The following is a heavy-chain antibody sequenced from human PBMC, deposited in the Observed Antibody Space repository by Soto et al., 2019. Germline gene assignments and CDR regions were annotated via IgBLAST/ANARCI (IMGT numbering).Heavy chain of an antibody. CDR3: AREGGSGNYRYYAMDV. D-gene: IGHD3-10*01. V-gene: IGHV1-69*12. Sequence: QVQLVQSGAEVKKPGSSVKVSCKASGGTFSSYAISWVRQAPGQGLEWMGGIIPIFGRANYAQQFQGRVTITADESTSTAYMELSSLRSEDTAVYYCAREGGSGNYRYYAMDVWGQGTTGTAS. CDR2: IIPIFGRA. J-gene: IGHJ6*02. CDR1: GGTFSSYA.